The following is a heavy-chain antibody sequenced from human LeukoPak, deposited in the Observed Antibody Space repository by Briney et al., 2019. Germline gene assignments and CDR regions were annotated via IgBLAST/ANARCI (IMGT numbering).Heavy chain of an antibody. D-gene: IGHD1-26*01. CDR3: ARDGGSYSDY. J-gene: IGHJ4*02. Sequence: GGSLRLSCAASGFSFSSYAMSWVRQAPGKGLEWVSGINWNGGSTGYADSVKGRFTISRDNAKNSLYLQMNSLRAEDTALYYCARDGGSYSDYWGQGTLVTVSS. V-gene: IGHV3-20*04. CDR2: INWNGGST. CDR1: GFSFSSYA.